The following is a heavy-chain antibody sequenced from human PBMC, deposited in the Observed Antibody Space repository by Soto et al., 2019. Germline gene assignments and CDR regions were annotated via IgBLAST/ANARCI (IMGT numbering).Heavy chain of an antibody. Sequence: VQVSCKASGYIFINYGITWVRQAPGQGLEWMGWISGYNGNTKYADKLQGRVTMTTDTSTTTAYMELRSLRSDDTAVYYCARDEVPAANWLDRWGQGTLVTVSS. J-gene: IGHJ5*02. CDR2: ISGYNGNT. V-gene: IGHV1-18*01. CDR1: GYIFINYG. CDR3: ARDEVPAANWLDR. D-gene: IGHD2-2*01.